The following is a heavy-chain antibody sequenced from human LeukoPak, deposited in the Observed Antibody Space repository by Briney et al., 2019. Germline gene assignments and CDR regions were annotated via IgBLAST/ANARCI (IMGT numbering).Heavy chain of an antibody. CDR3: AKLATYKYSSSWYGGGYYFDY. V-gene: IGHV3-23*01. CDR1: GFTFSSYA. Sequence: GGSLRLSCAASGFTFSSYAMSWVRQAPGKGLEWVSAISGSGGSTYYADSVKGRFTISRDNSKNTLYLQMNSLRAEDTAVYYCAKLATYKYSSSWYGGGYYFDYWGQGTLVTVSS. CDR2: ISGSGGST. D-gene: IGHD6-13*01. J-gene: IGHJ4*02.